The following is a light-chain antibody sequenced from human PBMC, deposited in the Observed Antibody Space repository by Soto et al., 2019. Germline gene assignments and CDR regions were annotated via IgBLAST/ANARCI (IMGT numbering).Light chain of an antibody. CDR1: QRLNSRY. Sequence: ILLTQCPGTLSSSSGERSTLSCRAIQRLNSRYLAWYQQKPGQAPRLLIYDASRRATDIPDRFSGSGSGTEFTLTITSLESEDLAMYYCQQYDSWPPITFGQGTRLEIK. J-gene: IGKJ5*01. CDR3: QQYDSWPPIT. V-gene: IGKV3-20*01. CDR2: DAS.